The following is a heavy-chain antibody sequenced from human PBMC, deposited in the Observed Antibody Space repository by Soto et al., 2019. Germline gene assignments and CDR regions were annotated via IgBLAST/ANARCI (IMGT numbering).Heavy chain of an antibody. V-gene: IGHV3-23*01. CDR3: AKVFTDDGDSFDY. Sequence: EVQLLESGGGLVQPGGSLRLSCAASGFTLSSYAMSWVRQAPGKGLEWVSAISGSGGSTYYADSVKGRFTISRDNSKNTLYLQMNSLRAEDTAVYYCAKVFTDDGDSFDYWGQGTLVTVSS. CDR2: ISGSGGST. CDR1: GFTLSSYA. D-gene: IGHD4-17*01. J-gene: IGHJ4*02.